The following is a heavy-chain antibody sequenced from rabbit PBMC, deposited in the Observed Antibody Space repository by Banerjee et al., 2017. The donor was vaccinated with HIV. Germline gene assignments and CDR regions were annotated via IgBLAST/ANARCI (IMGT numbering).Heavy chain of an antibody. CDR1: GLDFSSSYW. CDR3: ARRIGGYYLNF. Sequence: QEQLVESGGGLVQPEGSLTLTCKASGLDFSSSYWICWVRQAPGKGLEWIGCIYTGSDSTWYANWAKGRFTISKTSSTTVILQMTSLTAADTASYFCARRIGGYYLNFWGPGTLVTVS. J-gene: IGHJ4*01. CDR2: IYTGSDST. D-gene: IGHD1-1*01. V-gene: IGHV1S45*01.